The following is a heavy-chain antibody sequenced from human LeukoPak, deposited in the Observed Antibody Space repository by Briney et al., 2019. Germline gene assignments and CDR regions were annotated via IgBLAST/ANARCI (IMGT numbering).Heavy chain of an antibody. CDR1: GFTFSDCD. CDR3: GKAFPPLRVAAAGDY. CDR2: ISYMGDHR. D-gene: IGHD6-25*01. Sequence: GGSLRLSCTASGFTFSDCDMNWFRQAPGKGLQWVSSISYMGDHRYYADSAKGRFTISRDNAKNSLYLQMDNLRADDAAVYYCGKAFPPLRVAAAGDYWGQGTLVTVSS. J-gene: IGHJ4*02. V-gene: IGHV3-21*06.